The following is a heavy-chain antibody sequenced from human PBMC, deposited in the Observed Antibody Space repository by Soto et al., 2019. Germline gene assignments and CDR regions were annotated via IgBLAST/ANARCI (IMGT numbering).Heavy chain of an antibody. V-gene: IGHV2-5*02. Sequence: SGPTLVNPTQTLTLTCTFSGFSLSTSGVGVGWIRQPPGKALEWLALIYWDDDKRYSPSLKSRLTITKDTSKNQVVLTMTNMDPVDTATYYCAHSLSYYYGSGSYYTLNWFASWGQGTLVTVSA. CDR1: GFSLSTSGVG. CDR2: IYWDDDK. D-gene: IGHD3-10*01. CDR3: AHSLSYYYGSGSYYTLNWFAS. J-gene: IGHJ5*01.